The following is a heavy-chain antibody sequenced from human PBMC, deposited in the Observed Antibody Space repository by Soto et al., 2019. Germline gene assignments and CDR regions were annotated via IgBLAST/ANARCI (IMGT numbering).Heavy chain of an antibody. Sequence: ASGKVCCKASGYTLSKVSINWVRQTPGEGLEWMGGFDPENDATSYAQKFQGRVTLTADKSTDTAYLELSSLRSEDTAIYYCAIAAYCNFASGYPNSNWFDPWGQGTLVTVSS. J-gene: IGHJ5*02. D-gene: IGHD2-15*01. CDR2: FDPENDAT. CDR1: GYTLSKVS. V-gene: IGHV1-24*01. CDR3: AIAAYCNFASGYPNSNWFDP.